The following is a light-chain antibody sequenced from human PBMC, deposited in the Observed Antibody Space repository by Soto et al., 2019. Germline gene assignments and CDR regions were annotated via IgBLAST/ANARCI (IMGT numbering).Light chain of an antibody. CDR3: SSYTGGSTYYV. Sequence: QSVLTQPASVSGSPGQSITISCTGTSSDVGAYKYVSWHQQHPGKAPKLMIYDVSDRPSGVSDRFSGSKSGNTASLTISGLQAEDEADYYCSSYTGGSTYYVFGHGTKLTV. CDR2: DVS. J-gene: IGLJ1*01. CDR1: SSDVGAYKY. V-gene: IGLV2-14*03.